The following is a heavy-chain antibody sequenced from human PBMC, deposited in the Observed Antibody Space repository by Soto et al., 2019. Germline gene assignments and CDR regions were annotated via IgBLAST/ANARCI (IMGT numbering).Heavy chain of an antibody. CDR3: ARDLGGWADY. D-gene: IGHD6-19*01. Sequence: ASVKVSCKTSGYTFTSYAMHWVRQAPGQRLEWMGWINAGNGNTKYSQKFQGRVTITIDTSASTAYMELSSLRSEDTAIYYCARDLGGWADYWGQETLVTVSS. V-gene: IGHV1-3*01. CDR1: GYTFTSYA. J-gene: IGHJ4*02. CDR2: INAGNGNT.